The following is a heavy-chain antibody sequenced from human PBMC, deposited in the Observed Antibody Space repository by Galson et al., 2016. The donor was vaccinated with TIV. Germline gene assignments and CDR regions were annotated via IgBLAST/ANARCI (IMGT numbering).Heavy chain of an antibody. CDR1: GNTFTNYY. J-gene: IGHJ4*02. Sequence: SVKVSCKAYGNTFTNYYMNWIRQAPGQGLEWMGIINTKGDYSTYAQKFQGRVTMTRDTSTSTGSMELRNLRSEDTAVYYCATERPGAEVDGWGDWGQGTLVIVSS. CDR2: INTKGDYS. V-gene: IGHV1-46*01. D-gene: IGHD3-10*01. CDR3: ATERPGAEVDGWGD.